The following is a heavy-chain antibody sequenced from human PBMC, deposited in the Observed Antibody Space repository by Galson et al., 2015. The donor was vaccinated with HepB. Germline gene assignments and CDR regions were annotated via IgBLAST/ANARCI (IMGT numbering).Heavy chain of an antibody. V-gene: IGHV4-39*01. CDR3: ARAYIVVVPAAMDYYYYGMDV. CDR2: IYYSGST. D-gene: IGHD2-2*01. J-gene: IGHJ6*02. CDR1: GGSISSSSYY. Sequence: SETLSLTCTASGGSISSSSYYWGWIRQPPGKGLEWIGSIYYSGSTYYNPSLKSRVTISVDTSKNQFSLKLSSVTAADTAVYYCARAYIVVVPAAMDYYYYGMDVWGQGTTVTVSS.